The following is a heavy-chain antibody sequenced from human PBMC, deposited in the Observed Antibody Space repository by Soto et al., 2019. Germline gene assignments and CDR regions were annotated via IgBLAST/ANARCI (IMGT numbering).Heavy chain of an antibody. J-gene: IGHJ4*02. V-gene: IGHV1-69*13. CDR1: GGTFNSYA. CDR3: ARSGLLWFGELPYFDY. Sequence: ASVKVSCKASGGTFNSYAISWVRQAPGQGLEWMGGIIPIFGTANYAQKFQGRVTITADESTSTAYMELSSLRSEDTAVYYCARSGLLWFGELPYFDYWGQGXLVTVYS. D-gene: IGHD3-10*01. CDR2: IIPIFGTA.